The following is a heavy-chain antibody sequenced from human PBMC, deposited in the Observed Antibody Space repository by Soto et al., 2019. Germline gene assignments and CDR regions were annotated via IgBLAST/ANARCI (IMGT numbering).Heavy chain of an antibody. CDR3: ARLRNWNDVPFYYYYGMDV. CDR1: GGSFSGYY. D-gene: IGHD1-1*01. Sequence: SETLSLTCAVYGGSFSGYYWSWIRQPPGKGLEWIGSIYYSGSTYYNPSVKSRVTISVDTSKNQFSLKLSSVTDADTAVYYCARLRNWNDVPFYYYYGMDVWGQGTTVTVSS. J-gene: IGHJ6*02. V-gene: IGHV4-34*01. CDR2: IYYSGST.